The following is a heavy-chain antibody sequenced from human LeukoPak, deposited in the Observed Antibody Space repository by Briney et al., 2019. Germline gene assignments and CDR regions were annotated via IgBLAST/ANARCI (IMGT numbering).Heavy chain of an antibody. J-gene: IGHJ4*02. D-gene: IGHD2-15*01. Sequence: GASVKVSCKASGYTFTGYYMHWVRQAPGQGLEWMGWINPNSGGTKYAQEFQGRVTMTSDASISTAYMELSSLRSDDTAVYYCASRPDQHLLYYFDYWGQGALVTVSS. V-gene: IGHV1-2*02. CDR1: GYTFTGYY. CDR3: ASRPDQHLLYYFDY. CDR2: INPNSGGT.